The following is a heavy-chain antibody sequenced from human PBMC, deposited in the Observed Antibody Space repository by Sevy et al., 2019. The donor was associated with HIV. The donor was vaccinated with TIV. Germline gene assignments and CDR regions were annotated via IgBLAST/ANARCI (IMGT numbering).Heavy chain of an antibody. CDR2: IYYSGSTSTGST. J-gene: IGHJ4*02. CDR1: GDSIIRNYY. CDR3: GRPKGKWIESVYYF. Sequence: SETLSLTCTVSGDSIIRNYYWGWIRQPPGKGLEWIGNIYYSGSTSTGSTSYNPTLKSRVTISVDTSKNQLSLNLRSVTAADTAVYYCGRPKGKWIESVYYFWGQGALVTVSS. V-gene: IGHV4-39*01. D-gene: IGHD5-12*01.